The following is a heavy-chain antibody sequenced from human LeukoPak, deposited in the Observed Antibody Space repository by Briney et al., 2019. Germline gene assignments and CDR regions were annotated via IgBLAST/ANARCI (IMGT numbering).Heavy chain of an antibody. Sequence: GASVKVSCKASGGTFSSYAIGCVRQAPGQGLEWMGGIIPIFGTANYAQKFQGRVTITTDESTSTAYMELSSLRSEDTTVYYCARDPITPFFVEGVVAATPYFDYWGQGTLVTVSS. V-gene: IGHV1-69*05. D-gene: IGHD2-15*01. CDR1: GGTFSSYA. CDR2: IIPIFGTA. CDR3: ARDPITPFFVEGVVAATPYFDY. J-gene: IGHJ4*02.